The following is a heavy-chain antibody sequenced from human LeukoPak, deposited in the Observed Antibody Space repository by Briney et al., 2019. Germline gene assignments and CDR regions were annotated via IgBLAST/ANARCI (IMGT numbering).Heavy chain of an antibody. J-gene: IGHJ4*02. V-gene: IGHV4-34*01. CDR2: INHSGST. CDR1: GGSFSGYY. Sequence: PSETLSLTCAVYGGSFSGYYWSWIRQPPGKGLEWIGEINHSGSTNYNPSLKSRVTISVDTSKNQFSLKLSSVTAADTAVYYCARARRYGSGSYFPQYDYWGQGTLVTVSS. CDR3: ARARRYGSGSYFPQYDY. D-gene: IGHD3-10*01.